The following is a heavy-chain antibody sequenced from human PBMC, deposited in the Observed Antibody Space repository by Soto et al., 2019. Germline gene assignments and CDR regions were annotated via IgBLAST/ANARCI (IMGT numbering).Heavy chain of an antibody. CDR2: ISYDGNKK. V-gene: IGHV3-30-3*01. Sequence: QVQLVESGGGVVQPGRSLRLSCAASGFTFSSYAMHWVRQAPGKGLEWVAVISYDGNKKYYADSVKGRFTISRDNSKNTLYLQMNGLRAEDTAVYYCARDRADYYYGSGPFDPWGQGTLVTVSS. CDR1: GFTFSSYA. D-gene: IGHD3-10*01. CDR3: ARDRADYYYGSGPFDP. J-gene: IGHJ5*02.